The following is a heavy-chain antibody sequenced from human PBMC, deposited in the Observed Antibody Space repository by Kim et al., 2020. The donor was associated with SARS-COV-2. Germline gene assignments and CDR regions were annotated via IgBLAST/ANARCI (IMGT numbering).Heavy chain of an antibody. V-gene: IGHV6-1*01. J-gene: IGHJ4*02. D-gene: IGHD3-10*01. Sequence: AVSVKSRITNNPDTSKNQFSLQLNSVTPEDTAVYYCARDLPISSAGYFDYWGQGTLVTVSS. CDR3: ARDLPISSAGYFDY.